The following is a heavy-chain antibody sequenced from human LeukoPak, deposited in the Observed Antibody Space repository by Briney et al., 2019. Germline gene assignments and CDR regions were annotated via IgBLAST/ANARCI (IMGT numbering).Heavy chain of an antibody. Sequence: SETLSLTCTVSGGSISSRSDSWGWIRQTPGKGLEWIGNLDSSGSTYYNPSLKSRVTISVGTSKNQFSLNLRSVTAADTAIYFCSRSHDYGGLYFYYYMDVWGKGTTVTVSS. J-gene: IGHJ6*03. CDR1: GGSISSRSDS. CDR2: LDSSGST. CDR3: SRSHDYGGLYFYYYMDV. V-gene: IGHV4-39*01. D-gene: IGHD4-23*01.